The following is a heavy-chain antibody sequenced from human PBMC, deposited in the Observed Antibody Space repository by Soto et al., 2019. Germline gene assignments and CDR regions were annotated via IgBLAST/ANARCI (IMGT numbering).Heavy chain of an antibody. V-gene: IGHV4-31*03. J-gene: IGHJ6*02. D-gene: IGHD3-22*01. CDR3: ARDYSDSTGYYSWDYYGMDV. CDR2: IYYTGST. CDR1: GGSISSGGYY. Sequence: QVQLQESGPGLVKPSQTLSLTCTVSGGSISSGGYYWSWIRQHPGKGLEWIASIYYTGSTYYNPSLKSRVTMSVATSKNQSSQRLSSVTAADTAVYYCARDYSDSTGYYSWDYYGMDVWGQGTTVTVSS.